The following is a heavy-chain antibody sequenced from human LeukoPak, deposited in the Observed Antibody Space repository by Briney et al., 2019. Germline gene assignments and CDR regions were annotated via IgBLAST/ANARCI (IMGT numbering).Heavy chain of an antibody. CDR1: GYTFTSYG. CDR2: ISAYNGNT. V-gene: IGHV1-18*01. J-gene: IGHJ4*02. CDR3: ARSDIVVVPADLYYFDY. Sequence: ASVKVSCKASGYTFTSYGIIWVRQAPGQGLEWMGWISAYNGNTNYAQKLQGRVTMTTDTSTSTAYMELRSLRSDDTAVYYCARSDIVVVPADLYYFDYWGQGTLVTVSS. D-gene: IGHD2-2*01.